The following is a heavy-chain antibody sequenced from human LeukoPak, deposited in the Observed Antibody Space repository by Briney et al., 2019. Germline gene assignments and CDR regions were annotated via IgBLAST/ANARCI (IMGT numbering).Heavy chain of an antibody. CDR3: SRGWLQQGFDY. D-gene: IGHD5-24*01. Sequence: SQTLSLTCAISGDSVSTNNAGWNWIRQSPSRGLEWLGRTYYSSNWYNDYAVSVKSRITINPDTSKDQFSLQLNSVTPEDTAVYYCSRGWLQQGFDYWGQGTLVTVSS. J-gene: IGHJ4*02. CDR2: TYYSSNWYN. V-gene: IGHV6-1*01. CDR1: GDSVSTNNAG.